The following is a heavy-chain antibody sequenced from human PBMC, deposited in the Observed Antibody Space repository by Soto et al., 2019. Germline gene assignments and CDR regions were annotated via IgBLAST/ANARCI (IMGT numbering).Heavy chain of an antibody. CDR1: GYTLTIYY. CDR3: ARDGAWIENYYDSSGSTGFDY. J-gene: IGHJ4*02. CDR2: INPSGGST. V-gene: IGHV1-46*01. D-gene: IGHD3-22*01. Sequence: EASVKVSCKASGYTLTIYYMHWVRQAPGQGLEWMGIINPSGGSTSYAQKFQGRVTMTRDTSTSTVYMELSSLRSEDTAVYYCARDGAWIENYYDSSGSTGFDYWGQGTLVTVSS.